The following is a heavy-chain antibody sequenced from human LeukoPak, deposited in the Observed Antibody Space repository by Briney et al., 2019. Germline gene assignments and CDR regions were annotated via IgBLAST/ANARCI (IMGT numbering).Heavy chain of an antibody. CDR3: AAHYDFWSSYSWFDP. Sequence: GTSVKVSCKASGFTFTSSAMQWVRQARGQRLEWIGWIVVGSGNTNYAQKFQERVTITRDMSTSTAYMELSSLRSEDTAVYYCAAHYDFWSSYSWFDPWGQGTLVTVSS. D-gene: IGHD3-3*01. CDR1: GFTFTSSA. V-gene: IGHV1-58*02. CDR2: IVVGSGNT. J-gene: IGHJ5*02.